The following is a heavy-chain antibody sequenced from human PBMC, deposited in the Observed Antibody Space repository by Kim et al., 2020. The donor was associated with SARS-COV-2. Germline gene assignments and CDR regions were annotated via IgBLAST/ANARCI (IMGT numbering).Heavy chain of an antibody. J-gene: IGHJ4*02. V-gene: IGHV3-21*01. D-gene: IGHD3-22*01. Sequence: GGSLRLSCAASGFTFSSYSMNWVRQAPGKGLEWVSSISSSSSYIYYADSVKGRFTISRDNAKNSLYLQMNSLRAEDTAVYYCAREVKGNYYDSSGPFDYWGQGTLVTVSS. CDR1: GFTFSSYS. CDR2: ISSSSSYI. CDR3: AREVKGNYYDSSGPFDY.